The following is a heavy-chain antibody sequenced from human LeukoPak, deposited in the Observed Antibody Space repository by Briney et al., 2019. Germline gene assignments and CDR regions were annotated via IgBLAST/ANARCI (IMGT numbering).Heavy chain of an antibody. J-gene: IGHJ4*02. CDR3: AKGKTGYSSSWSFDY. V-gene: IGHV3-23*01. CDR1: GFTFSSYA. CDR2: ISGSGGST. D-gene: IGHD6-13*01. Sequence: GGSLRLSCAASGFTFSSYAMSWVRQAPGKGLEWVSAISGSGGSTYYADSVKGRFTISRDSSKNTLYLQMNSRRAEDTAVYYCAKGKTGYSSSWSFDYWGQGTLVTVSS.